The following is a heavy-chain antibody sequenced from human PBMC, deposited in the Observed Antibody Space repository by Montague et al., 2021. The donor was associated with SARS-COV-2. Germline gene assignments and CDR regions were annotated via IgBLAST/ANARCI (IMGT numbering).Heavy chain of an antibody. D-gene: IGHD3-10*01. V-gene: IGHV4-34*01. CDR2: INHGGST. CDR1: GTSFSGYY. J-gene: IGHJ6*03. Sequence: SETLSLTCAVHGTSFSGYYWNWIRQPPGKGLEWIGEINHGGSTNYSPSLKSRLTISADTSKTQFSLKLTSVAATDTAVYYCARLRDGVVPSPILGVGPYYSYYYMDVWGRGTTVTVSS. CDR3: ARLRDGVVPSPILGVGPYYSYYYMDV.